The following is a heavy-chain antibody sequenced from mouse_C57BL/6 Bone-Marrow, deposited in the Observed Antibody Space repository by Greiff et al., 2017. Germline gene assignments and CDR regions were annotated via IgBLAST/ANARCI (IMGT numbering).Heavy chain of an antibody. CDR2: ISNGGGST. Sequence: EVKLVESGGGLVQPGGSLKLSCAASGFTFSDYYMYWVRQTPEKRLEWVAYISNGGGSTYYPDTVKGRFTISRDNAKNTLYLQMSRLKSEDTAMYYCARLDDYYGSSDWYFDVWGTGTTVTVSS. D-gene: IGHD1-1*01. V-gene: IGHV5-12*01. J-gene: IGHJ1*03. CDR1: GFTFSDYY. CDR3: ARLDDYYGSSDWYFDV.